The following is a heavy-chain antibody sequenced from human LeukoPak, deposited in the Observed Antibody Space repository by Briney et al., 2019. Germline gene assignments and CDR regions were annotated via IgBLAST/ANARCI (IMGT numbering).Heavy chain of an antibody. CDR2: ITSSSSTI. V-gene: IGHV3-11*04. CDR3: ARDSSGYKSFDI. D-gene: IGHD3-22*01. CDR1: GGSFSGYY. Sequence: LSLTCAVYGGSFSGYYWSWIRQPPGKGLEWVSYITSSSSTIYYADSVKGRFTISRDNAKNSLYLQMNSLRAEDTAVYYCARDSSGYKSFDIWGQGTMVTVSS. J-gene: IGHJ3*02.